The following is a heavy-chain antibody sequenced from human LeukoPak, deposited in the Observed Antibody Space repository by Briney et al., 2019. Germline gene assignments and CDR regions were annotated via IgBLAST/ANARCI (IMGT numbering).Heavy chain of an antibody. CDR1: GYTFPSYD. D-gene: IGHD6-6*01. Sequence: ASVKFSCKSSGYTFPSYDINWVRHATGQGLEWMGWMNTISGNTGYAQKFQGRLSMTRDTSISTPYIELSGIRSDDTAVYYCARAGEYSSSSGEDSYCYMDVWGKGTTVTVS. CDR2: MNTISGNT. CDR3: ARAGEYSSSSGEDSYCYMDV. V-gene: IGHV1-8*01. J-gene: IGHJ6*03.